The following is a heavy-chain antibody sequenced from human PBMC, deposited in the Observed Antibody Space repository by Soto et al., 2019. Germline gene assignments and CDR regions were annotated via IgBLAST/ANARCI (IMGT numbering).Heavy chain of an antibody. CDR2: ISASGSNG. D-gene: IGHD4-4*01. Sequence: EVKLLDSGGGLVQPGGSLRLSCAASGFTFSTYVMAWVRQAPGRGLEWVSGISASGSNGFYTDSVKGRFIISRDNSKNTLYLQMNSLRVDDTVLYFCAKGDSDYYFDSLGQGTLVTVSS. J-gene: IGHJ4*02. CDR3: AKGDSDYYFDS. V-gene: IGHV3-23*01. CDR1: GFTFSTYV.